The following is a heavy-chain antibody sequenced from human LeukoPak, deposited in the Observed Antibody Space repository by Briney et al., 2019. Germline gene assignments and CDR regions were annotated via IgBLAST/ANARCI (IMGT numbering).Heavy chain of an antibody. J-gene: IGHJ4*02. Sequence: GGSLRLSCAGSGFSFSRYWMAWVRQAPGKGLEWVASINQDVSRIHYVDSVKGRFTISRDNAKSSLFLQMTSLRVEDTAVYYCARLKDDVTKFDYWGQGTLVTVSS. D-gene: IGHD2-8*01. CDR1: GFSFSRYW. CDR2: INQDVSRI. CDR3: ARLKDDVTKFDY. V-gene: IGHV3-7*01.